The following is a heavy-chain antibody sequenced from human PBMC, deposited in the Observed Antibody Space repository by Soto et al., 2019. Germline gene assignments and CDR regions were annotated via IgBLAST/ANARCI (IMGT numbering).Heavy chain of an antibody. V-gene: IGHV4-59*01. Sequence: SETLSLTCTVAGGSISSYYWSWIRQPPGKGLEWIGYIYYSGRPNYSPSLESRVTISEDTSKNQFSLKLSSVTAAETAIYYCAGGRDDYNGWYFDLWGRGTLVTVSS. D-gene: IGHD4-4*01. CDR3: AGGRDDYNGWYFDL. CDR1: GGSISSYY. J-gene: IGHJ2*01. CDR2: IYYSGRP.